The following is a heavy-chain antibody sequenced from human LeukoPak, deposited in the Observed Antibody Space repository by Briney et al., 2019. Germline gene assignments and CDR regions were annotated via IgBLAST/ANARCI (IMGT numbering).Heavy chain of an antibody. CDR2: IRQDGSIK. V-gene: IGHV3-30*02. Sequence: PGGSLRLSCAASGFIFSTYGMYWVRQAPGKGLEWVAFIRQDGSIKNYADSVKGRSTISRDNSKNTLYLQMNSLRAEDTAVYYCAKDSLADIDYWGQGTLVTVSS. CDR1: GFIFSTYG. J-gene: IGHJ4*02. CDR3: AKDSLADIDY. D-gene: IGHD3-16*01.